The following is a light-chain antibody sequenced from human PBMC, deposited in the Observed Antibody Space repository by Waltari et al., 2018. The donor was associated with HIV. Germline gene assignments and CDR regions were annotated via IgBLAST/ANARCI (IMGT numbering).Light chain of an antibody. Sequence: SYVLTQPPSITVAPGKTAKITCGGNNLGNRDVHWYQQKPGQAPILVIYDDDDRPSGIPERFSGSNSDNTATLTINRVEVGDEADYYCQVWDSGSDHVFGSGTTVTVL. CDR2: DDD. J-gene: IGLJ1*01. CDR1: NLGNRD. V-gene: IGLV3-21*01. CDR3: QVWDSGSDHV.